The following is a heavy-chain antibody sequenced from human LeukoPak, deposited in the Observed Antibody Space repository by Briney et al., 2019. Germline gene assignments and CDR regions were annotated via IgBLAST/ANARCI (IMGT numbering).Heavy chain of an antibody. V-gene: IGHV1-46*01. D-gene: IGHD6-13*01. Sequence: ASVKVSCKASGYTFTSYYMHRVRQAPGQGLEWMGIINPSGGSTSYAQKFQGRVTMTRDTSTSTVYMELSSLRSEDTAVYYCARVAAAAKGDAFDIWAKGQWSPSLQ. CDR2: INPSGGST. CDR3: ARVAAAAKGDAFDI. J-gene: IGHJ3*02. CDR1: GYTFTSYY.